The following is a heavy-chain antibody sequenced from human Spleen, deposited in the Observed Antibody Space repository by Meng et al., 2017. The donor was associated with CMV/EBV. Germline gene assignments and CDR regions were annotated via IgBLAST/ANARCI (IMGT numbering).Heavy chain of an antibody. Sequence: GSLRLSCAVSGGSISSSYYWSWIRQPPGKGLEWIGYIYYSGSTNYNPSLKSRVTISVDTSKNQFSLKLSSVTAADTAVYYCARDSGTYTRMDYWGQGTLVTVSS. CDR3: ARDSGTYTRMDY. CDR1: GGSISSSYY. J-gene: IGHJ4*02. V-gene: IGHV4-61*01. CDR2: IYYSGST. D-gene: IGHD1-26*01.